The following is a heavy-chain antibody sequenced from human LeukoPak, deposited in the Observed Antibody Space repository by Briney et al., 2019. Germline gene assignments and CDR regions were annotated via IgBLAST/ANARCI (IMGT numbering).Heavy chain of an antibody. J-gene: IGHJ4*02. D-gene: IGHD2-2*02. V-gene: IGHV3-9*01. CDR3: AKDRSYTNSRTFDY. Sequence: PGRSLRLSCAASGFTFDDYAMHWVRQAPGKGLEWVSGISWNSGSIGYADSVKGRFTISRDNAKNSLYLQMNSLRAEDTALDYCAKDRSYTNSRTFDYWGQGTLVTVSS. CDR1: GFTFDDYA. CDR2: ISWNSGSI.